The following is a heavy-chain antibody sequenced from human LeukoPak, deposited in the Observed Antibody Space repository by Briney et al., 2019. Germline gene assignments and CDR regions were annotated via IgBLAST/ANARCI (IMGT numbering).Heavy chain of an antibody. D-gene: IGHD6-19*01. J-gene: IGHJ6*03. V-gene: IGHV4-59*12. CDR1: GGSISNYY. Sequence: PSETLSLTCTVSGGSISNYYWSWIRQPPGKGLEWIGYIYYSGSTKYNPSLKSRVTISVDTSKNQFSLKLSSVTAADTAVYYCARESADSSGWKYYYYYMDVWGKGTTVTISS. CDR3: ARESADSSGWKYYYYYMDV. CDR2: IYYSGST.